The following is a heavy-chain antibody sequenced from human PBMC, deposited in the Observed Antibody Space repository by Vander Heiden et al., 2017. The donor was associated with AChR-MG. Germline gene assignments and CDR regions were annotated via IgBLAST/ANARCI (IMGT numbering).Heavy chain of an antibody. CDR3: ARVYDRHRHSPGYYYYGMDV. CDR1: GGSIRRSY. J-gene: IGHJ6*02. V-gene: IGHV4-59*01. CDR2: SYYSGST. D-gene: IGHD3-3*01. Sequence: QVPLQESGPGLVKPSETLSPTCTVSGGSIRRSYWGWIRQPQGKGLEWIGDSYYSGSTNYNPSLKSRVTISVDTSKNQFSLKLSSVTAADTAVYDCARVYDRHRHSPGYYYYGMDVWGQGTTVTVSS.